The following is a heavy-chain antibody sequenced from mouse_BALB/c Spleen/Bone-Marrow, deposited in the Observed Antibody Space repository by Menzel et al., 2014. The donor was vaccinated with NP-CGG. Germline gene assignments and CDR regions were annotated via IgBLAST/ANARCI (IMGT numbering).Heavy chain of an antibody. CDR1: GFTFSSFG. D-gene: IGHD2-3*01. CDR2: ISSGTSTI. CDR3: ARDDGYYIRNAMDY. J-gene: IGHJ4*01. Sequence: EVNVVESGGGLVQPGGSRKLSCAASGFTFSSFGMHWVRQAPERGLEWVAYISSGTSTIYYADTVKGRFTNSRDNPKNTLFLQMTSLRSEDTAIYYCARDDGYYIRNAMDYWGQGTSVTVSS. V-gene: IGHV5-17*02.